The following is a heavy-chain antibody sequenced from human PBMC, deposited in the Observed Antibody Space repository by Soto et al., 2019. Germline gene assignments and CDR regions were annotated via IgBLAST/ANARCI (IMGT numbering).Heavy chain of an antibody. V-gene: IGHV3-23*01. CDR2: ISGSGGST. J-gene: IGHJ4*02. CDR1: GFTFSSYA. Sequence: EVQLLESGGGLVQPGGSLRLSCAASGFTFSSYAMSWVRQAPGKGLEWVSAISGSGGSTYYADSVKGRFTISRDNSKNTLYLQMNSLRAEDTAVYYCAKVEEACTIFGVAPDYWGQGTLVTVSS. CDR3: AKVEEACTIFGVAPDY. D-gene: IGHD3-3*01.